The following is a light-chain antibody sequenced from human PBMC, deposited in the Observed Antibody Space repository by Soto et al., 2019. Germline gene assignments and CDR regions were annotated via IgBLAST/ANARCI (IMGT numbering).Light chain of an antibody. CDR1: QSVSSY. J-gene: IGKJ1*01. CDR3: QRHGAT. V-gene: IGKV3-11*01. CDR2: GAS. Sequence: EIVLTQSPATLSLSPGERATLSCRASQSVSSYLAWYQQKPGQAPRLLIYGASSRATGIPDRFSGSGSGTDFTLTISGLEPEDSAAYYCQRHGATFGQGTKVDI.